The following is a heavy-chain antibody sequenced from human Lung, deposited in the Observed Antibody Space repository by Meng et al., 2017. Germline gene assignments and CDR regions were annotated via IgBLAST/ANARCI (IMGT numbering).Heavy chain of an antibody. CDR3: ARGYDILTGPPLDY. CDR2: INHSGST. V-gene: IGHV4-34*01. CDR1: GGSFSGYY. J-gene: IGHJ4*02. Sequence: QLQLQQWGAGRLKPSETLSLTCAVYGGSFSGYYWSWIRQPPGKGLEWIGEINHSGSTNYNPSLKSRVTISVDTSKNQFSLKLSSVTAADTAVYYCARGYDILTGPPLDYWGQGTLVTVSS. D-gene: IGHD3-9*01.